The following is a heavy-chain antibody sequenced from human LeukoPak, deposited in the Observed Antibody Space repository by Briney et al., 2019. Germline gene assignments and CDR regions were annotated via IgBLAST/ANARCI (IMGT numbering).Heavy chain of an antibody. CDR2: IYYRGST. J-gene: IGHJ4*02. CDR3: ARVRGHFDY. Sequence: SETLSLTCTVSGDSISSYYWSWIRQPPGKGLEWIGNIYYRGSTNYNPSLKSRVTISVDVSKNQFSLKLTSVTAADTAVYYCARVRGHFDYWGQGTLVTVSS. D-gene: IGHD3-3*01. CDR1: GDSISSYY. V-gene: IGHV4-59*01.